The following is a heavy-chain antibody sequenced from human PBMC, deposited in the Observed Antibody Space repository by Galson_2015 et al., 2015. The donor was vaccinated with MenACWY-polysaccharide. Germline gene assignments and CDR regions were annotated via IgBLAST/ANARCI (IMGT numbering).Heavy chain of an antibody. V-gene: IGHV3-30*04. D-gene: IGHD3-10*01. CDR3: ARDNMWCGGSRFEIDQ. CDR1: GFRFRDYA. J-gene: IGHJ4*02. Sequence: SLRLSCAASGFRFRDYAMNWVRQAPGKGLEWVAVTSYAGRRKYYGDSVKGRFTISRDNSKNTLYLQMDTLRGEDTGVYYCARDNMWCGGSRFEIDQGGQGARVRVSS. CDR2: TSYAGRRK.